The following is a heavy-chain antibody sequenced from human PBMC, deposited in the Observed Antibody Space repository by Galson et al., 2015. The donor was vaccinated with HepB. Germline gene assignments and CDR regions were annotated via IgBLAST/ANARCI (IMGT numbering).Heavy chain of an antibody. D-gene: IGHD2-2*01. CDR3: VRNKWGALGVGGIYCSSTSCRYYYYYYMDV. Sequence: SLRLSCAASGFTFSNSDMNWVHQAPGKGLEWVSGVSWNGSRTHYADSVKGRFIISRDNSRNTLYLQTNSLRAEDTAVYYCVRNKWGALGVGGIYCSSTSCRYYYYYYMDVWGKGTTVTVSS. CDR2: VSWNGSRT. CDR1: GFTFSNSD. J-gene: IGHJ6*03. V-gene: IGHV3-35*01.